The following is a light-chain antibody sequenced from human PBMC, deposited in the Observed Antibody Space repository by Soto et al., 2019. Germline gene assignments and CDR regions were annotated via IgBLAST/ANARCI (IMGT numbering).Light chain of an antibody. J-gene: IGKJ2*01. CDR3: QHYDGSPRT. V-gene: IGKV3-20*01. Sequence: ETVLTQSPGTVSLSPGERATVSCRTSQSVNSNYLAWYQQKPGQAPRLLIYGVFNRATGITDRFSGSGSGRDFTLTISGQVPEDSAVYYCQHYDGSPRTFGQGTKLEIK. CDR1: QSVNSNY. CDR2: GVF.